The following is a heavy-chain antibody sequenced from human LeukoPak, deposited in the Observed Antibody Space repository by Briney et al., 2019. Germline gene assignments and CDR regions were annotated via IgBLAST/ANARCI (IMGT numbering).Heavy chain of an antibody. J-gene: IGHJ4*02. V-gene: IGHV4-59*01. CDR3: AREALYGSGRTGFDF. CDR2: IYYSGSA. D-gene: IGHD3-10*01. Sequence: TSETLSLTCTVSGGSISSYYWSWIRQPPGKGLEWIGYIYYSGSATYNPSLKSRVTMSMDTSKNQFSLKLTSVTAADTAVYFCAREALYGSGRTGFDFWGQGTLVTVSS. CDR1: GGSISSYY.